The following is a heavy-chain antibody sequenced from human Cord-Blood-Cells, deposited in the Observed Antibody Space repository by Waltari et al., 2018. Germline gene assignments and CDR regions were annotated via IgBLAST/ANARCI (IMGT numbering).Heavy chain of an antibody. CDR1: GGSFSGYY. CDR3: AKGGTGTT. Sequence: VQLQQWGAGLLKPSETLSLTCAVYGGSFSGYYWSWIRQPPGKGLEWVSAISGSGGSTYYADSVKGRFTISRDNSKNTLYLQMNSLRAEDTAVYYCAKGGTGTTWGQGTLVTVSS. CDR2: ISGSGGST. J-gene: IGHJ5*02. D-gene: IGHD1-1*01. V-gene: IGHV3-23*01.